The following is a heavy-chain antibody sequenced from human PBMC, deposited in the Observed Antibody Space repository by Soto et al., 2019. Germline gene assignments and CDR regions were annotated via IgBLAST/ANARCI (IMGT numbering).Heavy chain of an antibody. D-gene: IGHD3-10*01. Sequence: PGGSLRLSCAASGYTFRSYDMHWVRQVTGKGLEWVSVIGSAGDSNYAPSVKGRFTISRENAKNSLYLQMNSLRAGDTAVYYCGRGSKGPYGMDVWGQGTTVTVS. CDR3: GRGSKGPYGMDV. J-gene: IGHJ6*02. CDR2: IGSAGDS. V-gene: IGHV3-13*01. CDR1: GYTFRSYD.